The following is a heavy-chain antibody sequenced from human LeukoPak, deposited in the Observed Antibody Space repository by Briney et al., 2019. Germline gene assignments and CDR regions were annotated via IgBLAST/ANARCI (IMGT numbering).Heavy chain of an antibody. CDR3: AKSGASPLYHMDV. CDR2: ITGSDTTA. J-gene: IGHJ6*03. V-gene: IGHV3-23*01. Sequence: PGGSLRLSCAASGFSLSSYGVNWVRQAPAQGLEWVSGITGSDTTAYHAGSVRGRFTISRDDSKNTLYLQMSSLRVDDTAIYYCAKSGASPLYHMDVWGRGATVTVSS. CDR1: GFSLSSYG. D-gene: IGHD1-26*01.